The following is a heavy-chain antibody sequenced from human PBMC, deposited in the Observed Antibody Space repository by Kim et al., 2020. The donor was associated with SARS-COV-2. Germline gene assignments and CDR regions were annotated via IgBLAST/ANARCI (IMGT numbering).Heavy chain of an antibody. Sequence: GGSLRLSCVASGFNFSAYSMNWVRHAPGKGLEWVSYINQINSHRYHTGSVRGRFTISRDNAKNSLYLQMNGLTAEDTGVYSCARGTVRLARSLWMDVWG. CDR1: GFNFSAYS. V-gene: IGHV3-21*06. CDR3: ARGTVRLARSLWMDV. J-gene: IGHJ6*02. D-gene: IGHD4-17*01. CDR2: INQINSHR.